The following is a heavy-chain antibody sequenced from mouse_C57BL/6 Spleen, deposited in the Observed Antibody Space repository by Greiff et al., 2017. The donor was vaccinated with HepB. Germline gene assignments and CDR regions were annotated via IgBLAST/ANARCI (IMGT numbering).Heavy chain of an antibody. V-gene: IGHV1-53*01. J-gene: IGHJ1*03. Sequence: QVKLQQPGTDLVKPGASVKLSCKASGYTFPSYWMHWVKQRPGQGLERIGNINPSTGGTTYNEKFRSKATLTVDKSSSTAYMQLRSLTSEVSAVYDCARTFYYDYFDVVGTGSTSTVTS. CDR1: GYTFPSYW. CDR2: INPSTGGT. D-gene: IGHD2-4*01. CDR3: ARTFYYDYFDV.